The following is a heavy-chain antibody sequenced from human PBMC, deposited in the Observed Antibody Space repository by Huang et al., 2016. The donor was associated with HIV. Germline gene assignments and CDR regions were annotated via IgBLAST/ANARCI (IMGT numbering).Heavy chain of an antibody. Sequence: QVQLVQSGAEVKKPGASVKVSCKASGYTFTGYYMHWVRQAPGQGLEWRGWIKPKSGGTNYAKKFQGRVTRTRETSISTAYMELSRLRSDDTAVYYCAREVVSATGYYYYGMDVWGQGTTVTVSS. J-gene: IGHJ6*02. CDR2: IKPKSGGT. CDR1: GYTFTGYY. CDR3: AREVVSATGYYYYGMDV. D-gene: IGHD2-15*01. V-gene: IGHV1-2*02.